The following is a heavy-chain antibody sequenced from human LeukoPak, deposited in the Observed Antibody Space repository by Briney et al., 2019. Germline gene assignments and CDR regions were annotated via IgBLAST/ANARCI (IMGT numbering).Heavy chain of an antibody. D-gene: IGHD3-9*01. CDR1: GYTFTGYY. CDR2: INANSGGT. Sequence: ASVKVSCKASGYTFTGYYMHWVRQAPGQGLEWMGWINANSGGTNYAQKFQGRVTMTRDTSISTAYMELSRLRSDDTAVYYCARSSRYDIWTGYPYWGQGSLVTVSS. J-gene: IGHJ4*02. V-gene: IGHV1-2*02. CDR3: ARSSRYDIWTGYPY.